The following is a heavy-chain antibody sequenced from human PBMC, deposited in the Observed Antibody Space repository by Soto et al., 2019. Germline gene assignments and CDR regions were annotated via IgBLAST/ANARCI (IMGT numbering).Heavy chain of an antibody. CDR2: IYYSGST. V-gene: IGHV4-31*03. D-gene: IGHD5-18*01. J-gene: IGHJ4*02. CDR1: GGSISSGGYY. Sequence: QVQLQESGPGLVKPSQTLSLTCTVSGGSISSGGYYWSWIRQHPGKGLEWVGYIYYSGSTYYNPSLKSRVTISVDTSKNQFSLKLSSVTAADTAVYYCARVKGPDTAMVRFDYWGQGTLVTVSS. CDR3: ARVKGPDTAMVRFDY.